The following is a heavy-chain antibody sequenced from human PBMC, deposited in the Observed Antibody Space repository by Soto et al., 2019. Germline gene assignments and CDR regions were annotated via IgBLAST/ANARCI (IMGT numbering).Heavy chain of an antibody. J-gene: IGHJ4*02. Sequence: GESLKISCAASGFTFSSYGMHWVRQAPGKGLEWVAVIWYDGSNKYYADSVKGRFTISRDNSKNTLYLQMNSLRAEDTAVYYCARAASYYDILTGYSEKGHFDYWGQGTLVTVSS. V-gene: IGHV3-33*01. CDR1: GFTFSSYG. D-gene: IGHD3-9*01. CDR2: IWYDGSNK. CDR3: ARAASYYDILTGYSEKGHFDY.